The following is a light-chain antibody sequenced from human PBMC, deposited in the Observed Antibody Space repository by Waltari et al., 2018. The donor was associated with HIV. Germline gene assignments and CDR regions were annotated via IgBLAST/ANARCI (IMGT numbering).Light chain of an antibody. J-gene: IGLJ2*01. V-gene: IGLV1-51*02. CDR1: SSNIGSNA. Sequence: QSVLTQPPSVSAAAGQKVTISCSGSSSNIGSNAVSWYQQRPGTAPKLIIYENNKRPSGIPDRFSGSRSGTSATLGITGLQTWDEADYYCGTWDTSLSGVVFGGGTKLTVL. CDR2: ENN. CDR3: GTWDTSLSGVV.